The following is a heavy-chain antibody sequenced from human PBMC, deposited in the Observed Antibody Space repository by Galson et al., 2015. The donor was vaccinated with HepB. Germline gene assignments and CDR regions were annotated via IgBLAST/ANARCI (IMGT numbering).Heavy chain of an antibody. Sequence: SLRLSCAASGFTFSSYSMNWVRQAPGKGLEWVSSISSSSSYIYYADSVKGRFTISRDNAKNSLYLQMNSLRAEDTAVYYCASWGGNYALGNWGQGTLVTVSS. CDR3: ASWGGNYALGN. V-gene: IGHV3-21*01. CDR1: GFTFSSYS. J-gene: IGHJ4*02. CDR2: ISSSSSYI. D-gene: IGHD4-11*01.